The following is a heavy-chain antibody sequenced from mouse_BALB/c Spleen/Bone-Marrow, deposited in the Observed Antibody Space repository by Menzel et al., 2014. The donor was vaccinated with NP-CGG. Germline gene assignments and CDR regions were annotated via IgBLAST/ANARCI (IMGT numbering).Heavy chain of an antibody. V-gene: IGHV2-9*02. CDR3: ARGSYYEGSMDY. CDR2: IWAGGST. D-gene: IGHD1-1*01. CDR1: GYSLTSYS. J-gene: IGHJ4*01. Sequence: QVQLKESGPGLGEPSTRPYISCNVSGYSLTSYSVHWGCQPPGRGLEWLGVIWAGGSTNYNSALMARLSISKDNSKSQVFLKMNSLQTDDTAMYYCARGSYYEGSMDYWGQGASVPVSS.